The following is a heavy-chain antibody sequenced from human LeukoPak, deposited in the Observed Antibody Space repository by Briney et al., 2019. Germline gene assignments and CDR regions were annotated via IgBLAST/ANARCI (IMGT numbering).Heavy chain of an antibody. V-gene: IGHV1-45*02. Sequence: ASVKVSCKASGYTFTSYGISWVRQAPGQALEWMGWITPFNGNTNYAQKFQDRVTITRDRSMSTAYMELSSLRSEDTAMYYCAIIYSYGASDAFDIWGQGTMVTVSS. CDR3: AIIYSYGASDAFDI. CDR1: GYTFTSYG. D-gene: IGHD5-18*01. J-gene: IGHJ3*02. CDR2: ITPFNGNT.